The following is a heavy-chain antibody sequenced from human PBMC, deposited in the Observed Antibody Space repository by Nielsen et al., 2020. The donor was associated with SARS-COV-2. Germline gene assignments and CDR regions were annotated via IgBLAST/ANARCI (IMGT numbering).Heavy chain of an antibody. Sequence: GGSLRLSCAASGFTFSNFAMNWVRQAPGKGLERVSTIGVSGGGTYYADSLKGRFTISRDNSKNTLYLQMNSLRADDTAIYYCTRRVAGGTMDVWGQGTTVTVSS. CDR1: GFTFSNFA. CDR3: TRRVAGGTMDV. J-gene: IGHJ6*02. V-gene: IGHV3-23*01. D-gene: IGHD6-19*01. CDR2: IGVSGGGT.